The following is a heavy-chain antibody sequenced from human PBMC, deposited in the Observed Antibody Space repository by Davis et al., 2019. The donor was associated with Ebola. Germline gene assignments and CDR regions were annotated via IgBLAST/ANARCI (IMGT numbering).Heavy chain of an antibody. V-gene: IGHV3-7*01. CDR1: GFTVSSNY. Sequence: GESLKISCAVSGFTVSSNYMSWVRQAPGKGLEWVANIKQDGSEKYYVDSVKGRFTISRDSAKNSLYLQMNSLRAEDTAVYYCASHSGRAPPLDWGQGTLVTVSS. D-gene: IGHD6-19*01. CDR3: ASHSGRAPPLD. J-gene: IGHJ4*02. CDR2: IKQDGSEK.